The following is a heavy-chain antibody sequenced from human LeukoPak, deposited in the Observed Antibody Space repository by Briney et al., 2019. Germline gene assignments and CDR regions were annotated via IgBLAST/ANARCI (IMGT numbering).Heavy chain of an antibody. CDR2: ISSGSDYI. CDR1: EFTFSSYS. Sequence: GGSLRLSCAASEFTFSSYSMNWVRQAPGKGLEWVSSISSGSDYIYYADSVKGRFTISRDNAKNSLYLQMNSPRAEDTAVYYCARGFCSSTICSIDYWGQGTLVTVSS. J-gene: IGHJ4*02. V-gene: IGHV3-21*01. CDR3: ARGFCSSTICSIDY. D-gene: IGHD2-2*01.